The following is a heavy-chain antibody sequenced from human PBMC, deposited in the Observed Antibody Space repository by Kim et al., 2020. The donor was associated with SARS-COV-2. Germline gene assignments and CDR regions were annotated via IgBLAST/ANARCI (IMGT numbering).Heavy chain of an antibody. CDR2: ISYDGSNK. Sequence: GGSLRLSCAASGFTFSSYGMHWVRQAPGKGLEWVAVISYDGSNKYYADSVKGRFTISRDNSKNTLYLQMNSLRAEDTAVYYCAKDPKIVVVTYPDYWGQGTLVTVSS. J-gene: IGHJ4*02. CDR1: GFTFSSYG. D-gene: IGHD3-22*01. CDR3: AKDPKIVVVTYPDY. V-gene: IGHV3-30*18.